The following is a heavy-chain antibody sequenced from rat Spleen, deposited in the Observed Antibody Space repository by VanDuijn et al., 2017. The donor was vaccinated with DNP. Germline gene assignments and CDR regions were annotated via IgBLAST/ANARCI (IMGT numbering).Heavy chain of an antibody. Sequence: EVQLVESGGGLVQPGRSLKLSCAASGFTFSDYNMAWVRQAPKKGLEWVATISYDNSSTYYRDSVKGRFTISRDNAKSTLYLQVNSLRSEDTATYYCTSNPHIRTAAPFDYWGQGVMVTVSS. D-gene: IGHD3-8*01. V-gene: IGHV5-7*01. CDR1: GFTFSDYN. J-gene: IGHJ2*01. CDR2: ISYDNSST. CDR3: TSNPHIRTAAPFDY.